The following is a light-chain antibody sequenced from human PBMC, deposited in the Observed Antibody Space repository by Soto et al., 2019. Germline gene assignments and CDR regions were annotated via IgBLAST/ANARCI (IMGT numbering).Light chain of an antibody. Sequence: DIQMTQSPSSLSASLGDRVTIICRASQSISRYLNWYQQKQGKAPKXXXYAASSLQSGVPSRFSGSGSGTDGTITISSLKTEDGSTYYCQQSYSTTQTFGQGTKVDIK. CDR2: AAS. CDR1: QSISRY. J-gene: IGKJ1*01. CDR3: QQSYSTTQT. V-gene: IGKV1-39*01.